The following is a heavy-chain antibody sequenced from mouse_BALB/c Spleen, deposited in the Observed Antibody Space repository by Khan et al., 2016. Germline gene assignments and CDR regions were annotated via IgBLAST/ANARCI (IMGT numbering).Heavy chain of an antibody. CDR2: IHYSGST. D-gene: IGHD1-2*01. CDR3: ASTATFAY. Sequence: EVQLQESGPDLVKPSQSLSLTCTVTGYSITSGYSWHWIRQFPGNKLEWMGYIHYSGSTNYNPSLKSRISITRDTSKNQFFLQLNSWTTEDTATYYCASTATFAYWGQGTLVTVSA. J-gene: IGHJ3*01. V-gene: IGHV3-1*02. CDR1: GYSITSGYS.